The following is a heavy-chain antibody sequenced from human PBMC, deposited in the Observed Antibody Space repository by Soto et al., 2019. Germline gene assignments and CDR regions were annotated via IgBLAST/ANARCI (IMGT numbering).Heavy chain of an antibody. CDR2: INHSGST. V-gene: IGHV4-34*01. D-gene: IGHD3-10*01. CDR3: ARVGIVRPGLWFGQSAPLAI. J-gene: IGHJ3*02. Sequence: SETLSLTCAVYGGSFSGYYWSWIRQPPGKGLEWIGEINHSGSTNYNPSLKSRVTISVDTSKNQFSLKLSSVTAADTAVYYCARVGIVRPGLWFGQSAPLAIWGQGTMVTVSS. CDR1: GGSFSGYY.